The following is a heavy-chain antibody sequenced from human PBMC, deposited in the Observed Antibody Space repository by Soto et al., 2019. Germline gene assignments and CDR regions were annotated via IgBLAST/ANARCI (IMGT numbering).Heavy chain of an antibody. CDR3: ARHATYCDILSGYYFDY. V-gene: IGHV5-51*01. Sequence: GESLKISCKGSGYSFTSYWIAWVRQMPGKGLEWMAIINPADSETKYSPSFQGQVTISADKSINTAFLQWGSLKASDTAMYYCARHATYCDILSGYYFDYWGQGTQVTVSS. CDR1: GYSFTSYW. CDR2: INPADSET. D-gene: IGHD3-9*01. J-gene: IGHJ4*02.